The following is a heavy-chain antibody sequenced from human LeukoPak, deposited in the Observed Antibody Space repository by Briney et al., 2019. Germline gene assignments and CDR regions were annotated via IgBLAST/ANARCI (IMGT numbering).Heavy chain of an antibody. CDR3: ARVPYYYDSSGSYYFDY. D-gene: IGHD3-22*01. CDR1: GGSISSYY. J-gene: IGHJ4*02. Sequence: SETLSLTCTVSGGSISSYYWSWIRQPPGKGLEWIGYIYYSGSTNYSPSLKSRVTISVDTSKNQFSLKLSSVTAADTAVYYCARVPYYYDSSGSYYFDYWGQGTLVTVSS. V-gene: IGHV4-59*01. CDR2: IYYSGST.